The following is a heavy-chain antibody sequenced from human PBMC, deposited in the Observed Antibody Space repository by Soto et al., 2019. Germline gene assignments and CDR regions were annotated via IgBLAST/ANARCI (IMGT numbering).Heavy chain of an antibody. V-gene: IGHV1-18*01. CDR1: GYTFTSYG. CDR3: ARALSTLYYYYYMDV. CDR2: ISAYNGNT. J-gene: IGHJ6*03. Sequence: VASVKVSCKASGYTFTSYGISWVRQAPGQGLEWMGWISAYNGNTNYAQKLQGRVTMTTDTSTSTAYMELRSLRSDDTAVYYCARALSTLYYYYYMDVWGKGTTVTVSS.